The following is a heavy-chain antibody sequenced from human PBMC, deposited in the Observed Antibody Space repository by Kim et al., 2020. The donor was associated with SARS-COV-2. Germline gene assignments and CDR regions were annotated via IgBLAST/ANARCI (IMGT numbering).Heavy chain of an antibody. CDR2: INAGNGNT. D-gene: IGHD6-19*01. CDR1: GYTFTSYA. V-gene: IGHV1-3*01. CDR3: ARVLAVAGTLEDY. J-gene: IGHJ4*02. Sequence: ASVKVSCKASGYTFTSYAMHWVRQAPGQRLEWMGWINAGNGNTKYSQKFQGRVTITRDTSASTAYMELSSLRSEDTAVYYCARVLAVAGTLEDYWGQGTLVTVSS.